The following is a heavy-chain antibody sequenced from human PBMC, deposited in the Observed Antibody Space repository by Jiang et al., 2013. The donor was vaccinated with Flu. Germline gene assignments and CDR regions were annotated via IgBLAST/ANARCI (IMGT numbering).Heavy chain of an antibody. V-gene: IGHV3-23*04. J-gene: IGHJ4*02. CDR1: GXTFSSYA. Sequence: QLVESGGGLVQPGGSQRLSCAASGXTFSSYAMSWVRQAPGKGLEWVSAISGSGGSTYYADSVKGRFTISRDNSKNTLYLQMNSLRAEDTAVYYCATQIGDYYDSSGYYVYYWGQGTLVTVSS. CDR2: ISGSGGST. CDR3: ATQIGDYYDSSGYYVYY. D-gene: IGHD3-22*01.